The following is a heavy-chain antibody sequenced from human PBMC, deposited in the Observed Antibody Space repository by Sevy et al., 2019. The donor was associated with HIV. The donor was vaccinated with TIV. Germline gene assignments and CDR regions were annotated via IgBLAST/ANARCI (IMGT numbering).Heavy chain of an antibody. CDR3: TTDTRDYYDSSGLEPDDAFDI. CDR2: VKSKTDGGTT. D-gene: IGHD3-22*01. V-gene: IGHV3-15*01. J-gene: IGHJ3*02. CDR1: GFTFTNAW. Sequence: GGSLRLSCAASGFTFTNAWMSWVRQAPGRGLEWVGRVKSKTDGGTTDYAAPVKGRFTISRDDSKTTMYLQMNSLKTEDTAVYYCTTDTRDYYDSSGLEPDDAFDIWGQGTLVTVSS.